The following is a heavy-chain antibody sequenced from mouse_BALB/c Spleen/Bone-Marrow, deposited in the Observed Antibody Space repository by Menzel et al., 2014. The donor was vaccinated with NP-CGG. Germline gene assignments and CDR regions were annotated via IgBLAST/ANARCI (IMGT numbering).Heavy chain of an antibody. J-gene: IGHJ4*01. CDR2: INPNTDYT. Sequence: QVQLQQSGAELAKPGASVKMSCKASGYTFSSYWMHWVKQRPGQGLEWIGYINPNTDYTEYNQKFKDKATLTADKSSSTAYMQLSSLTSEDSAVYYCAGKGLALAMDYWGQGTSVTVSS. CDR1: GYTFSSYW. D-gene: IGHD3-3*01. CDR3: AGKGLALAMDY. V-gene: IGHV1-7*01.